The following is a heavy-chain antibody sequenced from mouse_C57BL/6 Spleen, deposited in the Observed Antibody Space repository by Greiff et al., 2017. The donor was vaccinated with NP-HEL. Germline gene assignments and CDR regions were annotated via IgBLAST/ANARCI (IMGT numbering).Heavy chain of an antibody. CDR2: IWSDGST. J-gene: IGHJ1*03. Sequence: QVQLQQSGPGLVAPSQSLSITCTVSGFSLTSYGVHWVRQPPGKGLEWLVVIWSDGSTTYNSALISRLSIRTVNSTSQVFLKMNSLQTDDTDMYYCARHYGSSYWYCDVWGTGTTVTVTS. V-gene: IGHV2-6-1*01. D-gene: IGHD1-1*01. CDR1: GFSLTSYG. CDR3: ARHYGSSYWYCDV.